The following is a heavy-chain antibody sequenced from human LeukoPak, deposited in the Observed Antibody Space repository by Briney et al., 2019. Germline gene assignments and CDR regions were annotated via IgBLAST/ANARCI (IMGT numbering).Heavy chain of an antibody. Sequence: PSETLSLTCTVSGGSISSGSYYWSWIRQPAGKGLEWIGRIYTSGSTNYNPSLKSRVTISVDTSKNQFSLKLSSVTAADTAVYYCARDVIVGATYFDYWGQGTLVTVSS. V-gene: IGHV4-61*02. CDR1: GGSISSGSYY. CDR3: ARDVIVGATYFDY. J-gene: IGHJ4*02. D-gene: IGHD1-26*01. CDR2: IYTSGST.